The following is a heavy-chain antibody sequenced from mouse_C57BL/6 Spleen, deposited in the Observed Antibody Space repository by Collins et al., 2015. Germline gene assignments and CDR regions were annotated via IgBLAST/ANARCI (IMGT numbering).Heavy chain of an antibody. J-gene: IGHJ2*01. D-gene: IGHD1-1*01. CDR3: AREGYYGTFDY. Sequence: NWVKQSHGKSLEWIGVINPYNGGTSYNQKFKGKATLTVDKSSSTAYMELNSLTSEDSAVYYCAREGYYGTFDYWGQGTTLTVSS. CDR2: INPYNGGT. V-gene: IGHV1-19*01.